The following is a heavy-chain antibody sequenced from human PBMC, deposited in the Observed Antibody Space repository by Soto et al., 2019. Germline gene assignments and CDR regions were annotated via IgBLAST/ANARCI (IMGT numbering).Heavy chain of an antibody. CDR1: GFSINTYS. CDR3: ARVRWRHDGAAYPFVDS. CDR2: IEGVTAAI. Sequence: EVQLVDSGGGLIQPGQSLRLSCAASGFSINTYSMSWVRQAPGKGLEWLSYIEGVTAAIYYADSVKGRFTISRDDAKNSLFPQMNSLRAADPAVYYCARVRWRHDGAAYPFVDSWGQGNLVTVSS. D-gene: IGHD2-8*01. J-gene: IGHJ4*02. V-gene: IGHV3-48*04.